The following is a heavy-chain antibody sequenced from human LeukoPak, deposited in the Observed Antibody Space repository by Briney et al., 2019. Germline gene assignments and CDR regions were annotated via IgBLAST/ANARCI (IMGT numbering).Heavy chain of an antibody. CDR3: AKDCCGSSLFDS. CDR2: ISNTGGRT. Sequence: GGSLRLSCAASGFSFSSYAMSWVRQAPGKGLEYVSFISNTGGRTYYADSVKGRLTISRDNSKNKVYLEMHRLRAEETAVYSCAKDCCGSSLFDSWGQGTLVTVSS. CDR1: GFSFSSYA. J-gene: IGHJ4*02. D-gene: IGHD3-16*01. V-gene: IGHV3-23*01.